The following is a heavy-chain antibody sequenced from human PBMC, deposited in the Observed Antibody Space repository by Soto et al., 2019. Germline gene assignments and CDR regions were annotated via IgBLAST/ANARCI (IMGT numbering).Heavy chain of an antibody. Sequence: GGSLRLSCAASGFTFSSYGMHWVRQAPGKGLEWVAVISYDGSNKYYADSVKGRFTISRDNSKNTLYLQMNSLKTDDTAVYYCTIEGAYPGPDFDYWGQGTLVTVSS. J-gene: IGHJ4*02. V-gene: IGHV3-30*03. CDR1: GFTFSSYG. CDR3: TIEGAYPGPDFDY. CDR2: ISYDGSNK. D-gene: IGHD3-16*01.